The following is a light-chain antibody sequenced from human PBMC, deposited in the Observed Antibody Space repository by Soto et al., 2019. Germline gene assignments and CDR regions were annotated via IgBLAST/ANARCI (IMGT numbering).Light chain of an antibody. J-gene: IGKJ1*01. V-gene: IGKV1-5*01. CDR3: QQYNSYSPRT. Sequence: IQMTQNPSSLSASVGDRVTITCRASQSIGNWLAWYQQKPGKAPNLLIYDASTLENGVPSRFSGSASGTDFTLTISSLQPYDFATYYCQQYNSYSPRTFGQGTMLDIK. CDR2: DAS. CDR1: QSIGNW.